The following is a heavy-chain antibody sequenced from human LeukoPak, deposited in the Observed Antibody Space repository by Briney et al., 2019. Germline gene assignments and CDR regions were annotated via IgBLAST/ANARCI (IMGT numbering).Heavy chain of an antibody. J-gene: IGHJ3*02. V-gene: IGHV4-59*01. Sequence: SETLSLTCTVSSDSISSYSWSWIRQPPGKGLEWIGYFYYTGATNSNPSLKSRVTISVDMSKNQFSLQLRSVTAADTAVYYCARDLHDYGDYGRAFDIWGQGTMVAVSS. CDR3: ARDLHDYGDYGRAFDI. D-gene: IGHD4-17*01. CDR1: SDSISSYS. CDR2: FYYTGAT.